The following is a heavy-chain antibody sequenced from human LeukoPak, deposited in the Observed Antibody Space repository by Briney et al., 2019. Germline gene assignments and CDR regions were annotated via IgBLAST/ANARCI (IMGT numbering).Heavy chain of an antibody. D-gene: IGHD5-18*01. Sequence: GGSLRLSCAASGFTFSSYVMHWVRQAPGKGLEWVAIISYDGSNEYYADSVKGRFTISRDNSKNTLYLQMNSLRAEDTAVYYCAKDTRGYSYGYSGDYWGQGTLVTVSS. J-gene: IGHJ4*02. CDR2: ISYDGSNE. CDR1: GFTFSSYV. CDR3: AKDTRGYSYGYSGDY. V-gene: IGHV3-30*04.